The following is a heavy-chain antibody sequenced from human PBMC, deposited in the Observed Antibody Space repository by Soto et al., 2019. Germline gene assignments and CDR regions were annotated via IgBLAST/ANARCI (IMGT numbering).Heavy chain of an antibody. J-gene: IGHJ5*02. Sequence: QVQLVESGGGVVQPGRSLRLSCAASGFTFSSYGMHWVRQAPGKGLEWGAVIWYDGSNKYYADSVKGRFTISRDNSKNTLYLQMNSLRAEDTAVYYCARGAFSYSSSWYNWFDPWGQGTLVTVSS. CDR3: ARGAFSYSSSWYNWFDP. CDR2: IWYDGSNK. D-gene: IGHD6-13*01. V-gene: IGHV3-33*01. CDR1: GFTFSSYG.